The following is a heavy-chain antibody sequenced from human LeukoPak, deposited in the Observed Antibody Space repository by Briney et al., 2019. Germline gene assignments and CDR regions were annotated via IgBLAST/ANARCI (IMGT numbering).Heavy chain of an antibody. D-gene: IGHD3-22*01. CDR2: INPNSGGT. Sequence: ASVKVSCKASGYTFTGYYMHWVRQAPGRGLEWMGWINPNSGGTNYAQKFQGRVTMTRDTSISTAYMELSRLRSDDTAVYYCARGKYYYDSSGYYYIDYWGQGTLVTVSS. CDR1: GYTFTGYY. J-gene: IGHJ4*02. V-gene: IGHV1-2*02. CDR3: ARGKYYYDSSGYYYIDY.